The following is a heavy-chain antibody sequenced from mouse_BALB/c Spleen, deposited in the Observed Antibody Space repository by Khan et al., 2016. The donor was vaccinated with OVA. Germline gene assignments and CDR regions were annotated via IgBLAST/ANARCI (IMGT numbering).Heavy chain of an antibody. J-gene: IGHJ3*01. CDR2: IWSGGST. CDR3: ARNSYMYDFTY. CDR1: GFSLTTYG. Sequence: QVQLKESGPGLVQPSQSLSITCTVSGFSLTTYGVHWVRQPSGKSLVWLGVIWSGGSTEYNAPFISRLSISKDNSNSKVFFKMTSQQADDTAMYYCARNSYMYDFTYWGQGTLVTVSA. D-gene: IGHD2-14*01. V-gene: IGHV2-4*02.